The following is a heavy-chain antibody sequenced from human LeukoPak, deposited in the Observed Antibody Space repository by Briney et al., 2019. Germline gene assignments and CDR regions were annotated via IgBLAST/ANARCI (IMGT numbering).Heavy chain of an antibody. CDR1: GYTFTGYY. CDR2: INPNSGGT. J-gene: IGHJ4*02. V-gene: IGHV1-2*02. CDR3: ARDSDYSSSSTDY. D-gene: IGHD6-6*01. Sequence: ASVKVSCKAYGYTFTGYYMHWVRQAPGQGLEWMGWINPNSGGTNYAQKFQGRVTMTRDTSISTAYMELSRLRSDDTAVYYCARDSDYSSSSTDYWGQGTLVTVSS.